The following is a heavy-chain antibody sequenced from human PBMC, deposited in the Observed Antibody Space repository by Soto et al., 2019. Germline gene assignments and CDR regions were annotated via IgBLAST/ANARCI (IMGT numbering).Heavy chain of an antibody. Sequence: QLQLQESGPGLVKPSETLSLTCTVSGGSISSSSYYWGWIRQPPGKGLEWIGSIYYSGSTYYNPSLKSRVTISVDTSKNQFSLKLSSVTAADTAVYYCARHALTRDFEGIVVYYYYYMDVWGKGTTVTVSS. CDR1: GGSISSSSYY. CDR2: IYYSGST. D-gene: IGHD2-15*01. CDR3: ARHALTRDFEGIVVYYYYYMDV. J-gene: IGHJ6*03. V-gene: IGHV4-39*01.